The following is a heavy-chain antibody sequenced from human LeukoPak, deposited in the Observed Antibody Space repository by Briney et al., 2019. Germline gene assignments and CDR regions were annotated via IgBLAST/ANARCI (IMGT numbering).Heavy chain of an antibody. CDR3: ARGWGWTYYDILTGYSHPDFDY. CDR2: INSDGSST. D-gene: IGHD3-9*01. CDR1: GFTFSSYW. Sequence: PGGSLRLSCAASGFTFSSYWMHWVRQAPGKGLVWVSRINSDGSSTSYADSVKGRFTISRDNAKNTLYLQMNSLRAEDTAVYYCARGWGWTYYDILTGYSHPDFDYWGQGTLVTVSS. J-gene: IGHJ4*02. V-gene: IGHV3-74*01.